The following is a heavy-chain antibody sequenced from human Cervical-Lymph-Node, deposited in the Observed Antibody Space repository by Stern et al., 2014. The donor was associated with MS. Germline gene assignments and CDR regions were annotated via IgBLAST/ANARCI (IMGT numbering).Heavy chain of an antibody. J-gene: IGHJ5*02. D-gene: IGHD3-10*01. CDR1: GG. CDR2: VIPFLGTP. Sequence: DQLVESGAEVKKPGSSVKLSCKSSGGISWVGQAPGQGLEWMGGVIPFLGTPNYAQKFQGRVTIIADTSANTAYLHLSRLTSADTAVYYCARGSGDNWFGPWGQGTLVTVSS. V-gene: IGHV1-69*06. CDR3: ARGSGDNWFGP.